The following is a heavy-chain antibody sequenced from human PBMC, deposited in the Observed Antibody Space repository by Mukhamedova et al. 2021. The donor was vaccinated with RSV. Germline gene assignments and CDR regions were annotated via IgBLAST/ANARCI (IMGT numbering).Heavy chain of an antibody. CDR3: ARAIMVRGVIIRGDFDY. Sequence: VLGAPGQGLEWMGRINPNSGGTNYAQKFQGRVTMTRDTSISTAYMELSRLRSDDTAVYYCARAIMVRGVIIRGDFDYWGQGTL. V-gene: IGHV1-2*06. D-gene: IGHD3-10*01. CDR2: INPNSGGT. J-gene: IGHJ4*02.